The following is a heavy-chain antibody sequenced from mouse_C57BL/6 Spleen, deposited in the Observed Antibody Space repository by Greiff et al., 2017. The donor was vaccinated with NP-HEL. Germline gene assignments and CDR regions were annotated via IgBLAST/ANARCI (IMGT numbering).Heavy chain of an antibody. J-gene: IGHJ1*03. D-gene: IGHD1-1*01. CDR2: IDPSDSET. V-gene: IGHV1-52*01. CDR1: GYTFTSYW. Sequence: QVQLQQPGAELVRPGSSVKLSCKASGYTFTSYWMHWVKQRPIQGLEWIGNIDPSDSETHYNQKFKDKATLTVDKSSSTAYMQLSSLTSEDSAVYYCARSPLITTVDYWYFDVWGTGTTVTVSS. CDR3: ARSPLITTVDYWYFDV.